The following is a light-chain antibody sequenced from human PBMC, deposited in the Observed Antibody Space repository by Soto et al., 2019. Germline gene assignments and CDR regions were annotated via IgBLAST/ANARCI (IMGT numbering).Light chain of an antibody. J-gene: IGLJ1*01. V-gene: IGLV2-14*01. CDR1: SSDVGGYNY. CDR2: DVS. CDR3: SSYTSSSTRV. Sequence: LTQPASVSGSPGQPITISCTGTSSDVGGYNYVSWYQQHPGKAPKLMIYDVSTRPSGVSNRFSGSKSGNTASLTISGLQAEDEADYYCSSYTSSSTRVFGTGTKVTVL.